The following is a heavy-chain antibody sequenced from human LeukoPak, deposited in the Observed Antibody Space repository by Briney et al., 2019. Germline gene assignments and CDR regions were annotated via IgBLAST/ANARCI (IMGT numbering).Heavy chain of an antibody. V-gene: IGHV1-18*01. CDR2: ISAYNGHT. Sequence: ASVKLSCKASGYTFTNYGISWVRQAPGQRLEWMGWISAYNGHTNHAQRLQGRVTMTTDTSTSTASMALRSLRSDDTAVYYCARSYYYDSCGYYPPDYWGQGTLVTVSS. CDR3: ARSYYYDSCGYYPPDY. CDR1: GYTFTNYG. D-gene: IGHD3-22*01. J-gene: IGHJ4*02.